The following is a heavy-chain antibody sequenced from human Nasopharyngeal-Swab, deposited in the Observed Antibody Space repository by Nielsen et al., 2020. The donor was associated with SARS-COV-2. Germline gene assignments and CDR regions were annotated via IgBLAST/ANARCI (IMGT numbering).Heavy chain of an antibody. Sequence: SETLSLTCTVSGGSISSYYWSWIRQPPGKGLEWIGYIYYSGSTNYNTSLKSRVTISVDTSKNQFSLKLSSVTAADTAVYYCARSYGDYVWFDPWGQGTLVTVSS. CDR2: IYYSGST. CDR3: ARSYGDYVWFDP. D-gene: IGHD4-17*01. V-gene: IGHV4-59*08. J-gene: IGHJ5*02. CDR1: GGSISSYY.